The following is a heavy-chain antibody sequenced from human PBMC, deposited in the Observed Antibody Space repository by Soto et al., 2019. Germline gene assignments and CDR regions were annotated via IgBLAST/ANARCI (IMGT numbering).Heavy chain of an antibody. J-gene: IGHJ5*02. V-gene: IGHV1-18*01. CDR3: AIVIPGAEAWFGP. CDR1: GYTFTNYG. D-gene: IGHD2-2*01. CDR2: ISAYTDNP. Sequence: QVQLLQSGGEVKKPGASVKVSCKASGYTFTNYGVTWVRQSHGQGLEWMGWISAYTDNPNYAQKFQGRVTMTIDTSTTTAYMALRSLTSDDTAVYYCAIVIPGAEAWFGPWGQGPLVTVSS.